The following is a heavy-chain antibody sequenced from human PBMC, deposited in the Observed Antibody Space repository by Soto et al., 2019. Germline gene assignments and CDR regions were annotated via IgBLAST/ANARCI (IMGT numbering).Heavy chain of an antibody. V-gene: IGHV5-51*01. D-gene: IGHD3-3*01. CDR3: TRTGVSSTFEI. J-gene: IGHJ3*02. CDR1: GFSFSSYW. Sequence: GESLKISCKGSGFSFSSYWIGWARQMPGKGLECMGIIYPRDSDTRYNPSFQGQVTISVDTSISTAYLQWSSLRTSDTAMYYCTRTGVSSTFEIWGQGTMVTVS. CDR2: IYPRDSDT.